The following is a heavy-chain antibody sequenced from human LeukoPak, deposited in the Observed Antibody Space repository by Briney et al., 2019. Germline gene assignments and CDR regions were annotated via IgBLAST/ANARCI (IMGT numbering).Heavy chain of an antibody. CDR1: GGSISSYY. CDR2: INHSGSA. J-gene: IGHJ5*02. V-gene: IGHV4-59*08. Sequence: SETLSLTCTVSGGSISSYYWSWIRQPPGKGLEWIGEINHSGSANYSPSLSSRVSISVDTSKNQISLKLSSLTATDTAVYYCARHGGSGSYYNWFDPWGQGTLVTVSS. D-gene: IGHD3-10*01. CDR3: ARHGGSGSYYNWFDP.